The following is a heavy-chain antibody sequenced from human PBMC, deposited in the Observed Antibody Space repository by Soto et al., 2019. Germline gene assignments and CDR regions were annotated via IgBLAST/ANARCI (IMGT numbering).Heavy chain of an antibody. CDR3: ARGIYDFWSFDY. D-gene: IGHD3-3*01. CDR2: INPSGGST. V-gene: IGHV1-46*01. CDR1: GYTFTGYY. Sequence: ASVKVSCKASGYTFTGYYMHWVRRAPGQGLEWMGIINPSGGSTSYAQKFQGRVTMTRDTSTSTVYMELSSLRSEDTAVYYCARGIYDFWSFDYWGQGTLLTVSS. J-gene: IGHJ4*02.